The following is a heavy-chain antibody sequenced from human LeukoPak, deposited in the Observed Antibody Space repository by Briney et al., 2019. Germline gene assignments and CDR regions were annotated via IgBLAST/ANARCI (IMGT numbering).Heavy chain of an antibody. CDR1: GFTFSTYA. D-gene: IGHD6-19*01. CDR3: AKVYRTTGWEPFDS. CDR2: ISSSGDTT. J-gene: IGHJ4*02. Sequence: PGGSLRLSRAASGFTFSTYAMSWVRQAPGKGLEWVSTISSSGDTTFYADSVKGRFTISRDNSKNTLFLQMSGLRAEDTALYYCAKVYRTTGWEPFDSWGQGTLVTVSS. V-gene: IGHV3-23*01.